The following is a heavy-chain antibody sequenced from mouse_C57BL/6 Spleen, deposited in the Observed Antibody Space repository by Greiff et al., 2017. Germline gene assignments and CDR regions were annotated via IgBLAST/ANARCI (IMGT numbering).Heavy chain of an antibody. J-gene: IGHJ3*01. CDR1: GYTFTTYP. CDR2: FHPYNDDT. V-gene: IGHV1-47*01. Sequence: VQLQQSGAELVKPGASVKMSCKASGYTFTTYPIEWMNQNHGKSLEWIGNFHPYNDDTKYNEKFKGKATLTVEKSSSTVYLEISRLTSDDSAVYYCARGIYYDYDGFAYWGQGTLVTVSA. D-gene: IGHD2-4*01. CDR3: ARGIYYDYDGFAY.